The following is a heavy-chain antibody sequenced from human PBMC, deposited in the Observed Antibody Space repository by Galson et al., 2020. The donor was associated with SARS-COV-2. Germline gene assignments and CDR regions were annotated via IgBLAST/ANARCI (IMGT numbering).Heavy chain of an antibody. V-gene: IGHV1-2*02. CDR2: INPNSGGT. D-gene: IGHD3-22*01. Sequence: GESLKISCKASGYTFTGYYMHWVRQAPGQGLEWMGWINPNSGGTNYAQKFQGRVTMTRDTSISTAYMELSRLRSDDTAVYYCARAPYYYDSSGYPNSGDYWGQGTLVTVSS. J-gene: IGHJ4*02. CDR3: ARAPYYYDSSGYPNSGDY. CDR1: GYTFTGYY.